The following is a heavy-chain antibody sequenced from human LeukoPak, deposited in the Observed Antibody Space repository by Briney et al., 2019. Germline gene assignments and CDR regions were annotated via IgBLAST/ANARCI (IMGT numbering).Heavy chain of an antibody. CDR1: GFTFSSYG. Sequence: GGSLRLSCAASGFTFSSYGMHWVRQAPGKGLEWVAFIRYDGSNKYYADSVKGRFTISRDNSKNTLYLQMNSLRAEDTAVYYCARGGSLTDYYYGMDVWGQGTTVTVSS. CDR2: IRYDGSNK. CDR3: ARGGSLTDYYYGMDV. D-gene: IGHD3-16*02. J-gene: IGHJ6*02. V-gene: IGHV3-30*02.